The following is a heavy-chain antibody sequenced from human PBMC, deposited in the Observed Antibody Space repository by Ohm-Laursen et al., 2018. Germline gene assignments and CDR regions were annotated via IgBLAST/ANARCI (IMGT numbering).Heavy chain of an antibody. CDR1: GFTFGSYA. CDR2: IRGNGANT. Sequence: SLRLSCTASGFTFGSYAMSWVRQAPGKGLEWVSTIRGNGANTFHADSVKGRFTISRDNSKNTLYLQMNSLRAEDTALYYCAKGCSDTCYSTFDSWGQGTLVTVSS. V-gene: IGHV3-23*01. D-gene: IGHD2-15*01. CDR3: AKGCSDTCYSTFDS. J-gene: IGHJ4*02.